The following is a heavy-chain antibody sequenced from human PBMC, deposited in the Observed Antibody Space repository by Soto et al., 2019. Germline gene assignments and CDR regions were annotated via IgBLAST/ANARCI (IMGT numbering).Heavy chain of an antibody. CDR3: GRHLFSDV. J-gene: IGHJ6*02. D-gene: IGHD2-21*01. V-gene: IGHV4-59*08. CDR1: GDSITNYY. CDR2: FSNSGTT. Sequence: QVQLQESGPGLVKPSETLSLTCTVSGDSITNYYWNWIRQPPGKGLEWIGYFSNSGTTNYNPSLKSRVTISADTSKNQFFLQLTSVTAADTAVYYCGRHLFSDVWGQGTTVTVSS.